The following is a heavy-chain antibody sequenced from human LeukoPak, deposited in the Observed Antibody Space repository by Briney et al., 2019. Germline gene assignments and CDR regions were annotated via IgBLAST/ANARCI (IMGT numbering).Heavy chain of an antibody. CDR1: GFTFSTYE. Sequence: GGSLRLSCAASGFTFSTYETNWVRQAPGKGLEWISFITSCGSPIYYADSVKGLFPISRDNPSHSLYLPMNSLTPEDTAIYYCARCPYIGRSFDIWGKGTMVTVSS. CDR2: ITSCGSPI. V-gene: IGHV3-48*03. CDR3: ARCPYIGRSFDI. D-gene: IGHD1-26*01. J-gene: IGHJ3*02.